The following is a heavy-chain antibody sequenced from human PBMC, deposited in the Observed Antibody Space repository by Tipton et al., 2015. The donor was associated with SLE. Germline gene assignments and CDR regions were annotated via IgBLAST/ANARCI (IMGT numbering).Heavy chain of an antibody. Sequence: TLSLTCAIYAGSFSGYYWSWIRQPPGKGLEWIGNFYYTGITYYNPSLKSRNTMSVDTSKNQFSLKLTSVTAADTAVYYCARGGAYDYWGQGKLVTVSS. CDR3: ARGGAYDY. V-gene: IGHV4-34*10. J-gene: IGHJ4*02. CDR1: AGSFSGYY. D-gene: IGHD3-16*01. CDR2: FYYTGIT.